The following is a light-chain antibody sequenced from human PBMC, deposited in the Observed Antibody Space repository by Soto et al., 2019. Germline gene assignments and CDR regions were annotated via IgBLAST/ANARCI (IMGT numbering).Light chain of an antibody. V-gene: IGKV1-12*01. J-gene: IGKJ3*01. CDR2: DAS. CDR1: QGIGSW. Sequence: DIQMTQSPSSVSASVGDRVTITCRASQGIGSWLAWYQQKPGRAPKLLITDASTLQSGVPSRFSGSGFGTEFTLTIRGLQPEDVATYYCQQLNNFVTFGPGTKVNI. CDR3: QQLNNFVT.